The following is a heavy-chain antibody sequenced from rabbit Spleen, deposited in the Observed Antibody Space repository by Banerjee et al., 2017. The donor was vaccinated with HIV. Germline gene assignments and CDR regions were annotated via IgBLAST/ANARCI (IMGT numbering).Heavy chain of an antibody. J-gene: IGHJ4*01. CDR2: IDTSDGDT. CDR1: GFSFSSNW. Sequence: QEQLVESGGGLVKPGGTLTLTCTVSGFSFSSNWICWVRQAPGKGLEWIACIDTSDGDTDYANWPKGRFTISKASSTTVTLQMTSLTAADTATYFCARDLVDVIGWNFNLWGPGTLVTVS. D-gene: IGHD1-1*01. CDR3: ARDLVDVIGWNFNL. V-gene: IGHV1S45*01.